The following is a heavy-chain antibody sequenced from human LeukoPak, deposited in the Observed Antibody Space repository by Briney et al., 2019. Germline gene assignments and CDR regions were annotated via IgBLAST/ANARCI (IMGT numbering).Heavy chain of an antibody. Sequence: PSETLSLTCTISGAAVNSGAYFWTWVRQPAGQGMEWIRRIYTSGSTDYNPSLKSRLTISADTPKNEFSMTLTSVSAADTAVYFCTRGYFYNSREAFDVWGQGAMVRVSS. CDR2: IYTSGST. V-gene: IGHV4-61*02. J-gene: IGHJ3*01. D-gene: IGHD2/OR15-2a*01. CDR1: GAAVNSGAYF. CDR3: TRGYFYNSREAFDV.